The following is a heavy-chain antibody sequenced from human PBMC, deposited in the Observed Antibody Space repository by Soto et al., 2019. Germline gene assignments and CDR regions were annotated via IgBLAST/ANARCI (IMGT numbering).Heavy chain of an antibody. Sequence: GGSLRLSFAASGFAFSSYTMSWVRQTPGKGLEWVSSISASGGSTYYGDSLKGRFTISRDNSKNTLNLHIKSLGVEDSAVYYCAKDRGGFARGWEYYDFWGQGTQVTVSS. CDR2: ISASGGST. CDR3: AKDRGGFARGWEYYDF. V-gene: IGHV3-23*01. D-gene: IGHD6-19*01. J-gene: IGHJ4*02. CDR1: GFAFSSYT.